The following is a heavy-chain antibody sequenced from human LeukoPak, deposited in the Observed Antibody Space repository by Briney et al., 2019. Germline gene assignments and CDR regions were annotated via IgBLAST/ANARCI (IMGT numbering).Heavy chain of an antibody. CDR3: ARATFWSGYQRDSWYMDV. CDR2: IYYSGST. CDR1: GGSISSGDYY. V-gene: IGHV4-39*01. D-gene: IGHD3-3*01. Sequence: SETLSLTCTVSGGSISSGDYYWSWIRQPPGKGLEWIGSIYYSGSTYYNPSLKSRVTISVDTSKNQFSLKLSSVTAADTAVYYCARATFWSGYQRDSWYMDVWGKGTTVTVSS. J-gene: IGHJ6*03.